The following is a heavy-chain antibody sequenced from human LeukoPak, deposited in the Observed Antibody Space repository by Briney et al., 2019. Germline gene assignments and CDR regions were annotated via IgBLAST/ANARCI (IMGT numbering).Heavy chain of an antibody. Sequence: PGGSLRLSCAAYRFIFSSYGMHWVRQAPGNGLEWVAVISYDESNKYYADSVKGRFTISRDNSKNTLYLQMNSLRAEDTAVYYCAKDHSGSYYPNWFDPWGQGTRVTVSS. CDR2: ISYDESNK. V-gene: IGHV3-30*18. CDR3: AKDHSGSYYPNWFDP. J-gene: IGHJ5*02. D-gene: IGHD3-10*01. CDR1: RFIFSSYG.